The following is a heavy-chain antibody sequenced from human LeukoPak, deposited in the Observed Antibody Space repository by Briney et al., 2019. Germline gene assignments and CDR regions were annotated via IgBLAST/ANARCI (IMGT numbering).Heavy chain of an antibody. J-gene: IGHJ4*02. V-gene: IGHV3-30*04. D-gene: IGHD2-15*01. Sequence: GGSLRLSCAASGFTFSSYAMHWVRQAPGKGLEWVAVISYDGSNKYYADSVKGRSTISRDNSKNTLYLQMNSLRAEDTAVYYCARGSEGYFSLGDYWGRGTLVTVSS. CDR3: ARGSEGYFSLGDY. CDR1: GFTFSSYA. CDR2: ISYDGSNK.